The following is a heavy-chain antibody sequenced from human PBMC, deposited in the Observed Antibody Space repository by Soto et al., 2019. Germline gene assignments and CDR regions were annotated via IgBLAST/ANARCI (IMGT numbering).Heavy chain of an antibody. V-gene: IGHV1-3*01. CDR1: GYTFTSYT. Sequence: QVQLVQSGAEVKKPGASVKVSCKASGYTFTSYTMHWVRQAPGQRLEWMGWINAGNGNTKYSQKFQGRVTITRDTSASTAYIELSDLRSEPTAVFFFASGGSLYPYFDPWARCPLVTFSP. D-gene: IGHD2-15*01. CDR3: ASGGSLYPYFDP. CDR2: INAGNGNT. J-gene: IGHJ2*01.